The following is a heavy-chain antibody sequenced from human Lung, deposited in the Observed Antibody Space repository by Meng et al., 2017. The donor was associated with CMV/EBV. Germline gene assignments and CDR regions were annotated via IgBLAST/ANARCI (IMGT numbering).Heavy chain of an antibody. D-gene: IGHD3-3*01. CDR3: ARDKSTIFGVVGYYYYGMDV. CDR1: GGSISSYY. Sequence: SXTXSLXCTVSGGSISSYYWSWIRQPPGKGLEWIGYIYYSGSTNYNPSLKSRVTISVDTSKNQFSLKLSSVTAADTAVYYCARDKSTIFGVVGYYYYGMDVWXQGNXVTVSS. CDR2: IYYSGST. V-gene: IGHV4-59*01. J-gene: IGHJ6*02.